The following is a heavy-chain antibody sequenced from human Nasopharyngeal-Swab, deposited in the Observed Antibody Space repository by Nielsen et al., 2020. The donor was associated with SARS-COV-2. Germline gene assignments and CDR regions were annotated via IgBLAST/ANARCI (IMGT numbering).Heavy chain of an antibody. Sequence: ASVKVSCKASGYTFTSYGISWVRQAPGQGLEWMGWISAYNGNTNYAQKVQGRVTMTTDTSTSTAYMELSSLRSEDTAVYYCATGGAAVGWFDPWGQGTLVTVSS. CDR1: GYTFTSYG. V-gene: IGHV1-18*01. CDR3: ATGGAAVGWFDP. J-gene: IGHJ5*02. CDR2: ISAYNGNT. D-gene: IGHD6-13*01.